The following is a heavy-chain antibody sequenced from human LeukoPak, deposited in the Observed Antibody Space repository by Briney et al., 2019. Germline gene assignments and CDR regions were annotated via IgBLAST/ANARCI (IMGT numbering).Heavy chain of an antibody. Sequence: GGSLRLSCVASGFIFSRYEMNWVRQAPGKGLEWLSYIGTSGSIMSYADSVKGRFTISRDNAKNSLYLQMNSLRAEDTAVYYCVRRGFYDTSGYLFDYWGQGTLVTVSS. V-gene: IGHV3-48*03. CDR2: IGTSGSIM. CDR1: GFIFSRYE. CDR3: VRRGFYDTSGYLFDY. J-gene: IGHJ4*02. D-gene: IGHD3-22*01.